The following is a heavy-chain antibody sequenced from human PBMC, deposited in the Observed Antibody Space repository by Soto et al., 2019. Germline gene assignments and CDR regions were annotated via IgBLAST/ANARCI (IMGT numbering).Heavy chain of an antibody. J-gene: IGHJ4*02. D-gene: IGHD1-26*01. Sequence: QVQLLQSGAEVKKPGASVKVSCKASGDTFTANYIHWVRQAPGQGLEWMGWINPKSGGTKDPQKFQGMVTMTRDTSLSTGYMKLTRMTSDDTAVYYCARDLAKGGGSAGFDYWGQGTLVTVSS. V-gene: IGHV1-2*02. CDR3: ARDLAKGGGSAGFDY. CDR1: GDTFTANY. CDR2: INPKSGGT.